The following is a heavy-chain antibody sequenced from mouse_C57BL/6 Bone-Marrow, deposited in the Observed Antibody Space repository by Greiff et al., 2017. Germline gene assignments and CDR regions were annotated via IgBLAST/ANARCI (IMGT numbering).Heavy chain of an antibody. CDR3: ARDSNYGDCAMDY. CDR1: GYTFTSYG. V-gene: IGHV1-81*01. J-gene: IGHJ4*01. D-gene: IGHD2-5*01. Sequence: VQLQQSGAELARPGASVKLSCKASGYTFTSYGISWVKQRTGQGLEWIGEIYPRSGNTYYNEKFKGKATLTADKSSSTAYIELRSLTSEDSAVYFCARDSNYGDCAMDYWGQGTSVTVSS. CDR2: IYPRSGNT.